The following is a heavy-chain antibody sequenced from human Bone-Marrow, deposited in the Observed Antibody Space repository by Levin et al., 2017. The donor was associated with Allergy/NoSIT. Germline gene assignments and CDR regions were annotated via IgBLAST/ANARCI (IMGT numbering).Heavy chain of an antibody. CDR1: GFTFSSES. CDR2: MSSRGSFI. CDR3: ARGTATTSKYFDL. V-gene: IGHV3-21*06. D-gene: IGHD1/OR15-1a*01. Sequence: GGSLRLSCGASGFTFSSESMNWVRQAPGKRLEWVSSMSSRGSFIYYADSVKGRFTISRENAKNSVYLQMNSLRDEDTAVYHCARGTATTSKYFDLWGRGTLVTVSS. J-gene: IGHJ2*01.